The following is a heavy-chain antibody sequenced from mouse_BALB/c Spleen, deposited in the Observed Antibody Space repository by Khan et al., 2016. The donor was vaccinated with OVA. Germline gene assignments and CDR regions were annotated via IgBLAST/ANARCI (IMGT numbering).Heavy chain of an antibody. V-gene: IGHV5-6*01. D-gene: IGHD4-1*01. CDR1: GFIFSSYS. CDR3: ASHLTGSFAY. Sequence: EVELVESGGDLVKPGGSLKLSCAASGFIFSSYSMSWVRQTPDQRLEWVATISSGGDYTYYPHSVKGRFTISRDNAKNTLYLQMSSLKSEDTAMYYCASHLTGSFAYWGQGTLVTVSA. CDR2: ISSGGDYT. J-gene: IGHJ3*01.